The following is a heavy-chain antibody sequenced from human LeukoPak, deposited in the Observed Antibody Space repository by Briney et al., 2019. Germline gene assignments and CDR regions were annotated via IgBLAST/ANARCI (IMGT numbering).Heavy chain of an antibody. J-gene: IGHJ4*02. D-gene: IGHD3-10*01. Sequence: SETLSLTCTVSGGSISSYYWSWIRQPPGKRLEWIGHIYYSGSTNYNPPLKSRVTISVDTSKNQFSLKLSSVTAADTAVYYCARDLGGDFDYWGQGTLVTVSS. V-gene: IGHV4-59*01. CDR2: IYYSGST. CDR1: GGSISSYY. CDR3: ARDLGGDFDY.